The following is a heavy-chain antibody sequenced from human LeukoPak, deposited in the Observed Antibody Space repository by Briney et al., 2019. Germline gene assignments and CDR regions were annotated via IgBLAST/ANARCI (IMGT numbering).Heavy chain of an antibody. V-gene: IGHV4-59*01. CDR1: GGSISIYY. Sequence: PSETLSLTCTVSGGSISIYYWSWIRQPPGKGLEWIGYIYYSGSTNYNPSLKSRVTISVHTSKNQFSLKLRSVTAADTARYYCTRESNWNDGGGTHFDEWGQGTLVT. CDR2: IYYSGST. CDR3: TRESNWNDGGGTHFDE. J-gene: IGHJ4*02. D-gene: IGHD1-1*01.